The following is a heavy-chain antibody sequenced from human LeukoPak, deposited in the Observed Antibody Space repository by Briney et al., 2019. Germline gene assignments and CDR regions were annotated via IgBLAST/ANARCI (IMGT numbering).Heavy chain of an antibody. CDR1: GGSISSYY. CDR2: IYTSGST. V-gene: IGHV4-4*07. D-gene: IGHD3-22*01. Sequence: PSETLSLTCTVSGGSISSYYWSWIRQPAGKGLEWIGRIYTSGSTNYNPSLKSRVTMSVDTSKNQFSLKLNSVTAADSAVYYCARGPRASSGYSFDIWGQGTMVTVSS. CDR3: ARGPRASSGYSFDI. J-gene: IGHJ3*02.